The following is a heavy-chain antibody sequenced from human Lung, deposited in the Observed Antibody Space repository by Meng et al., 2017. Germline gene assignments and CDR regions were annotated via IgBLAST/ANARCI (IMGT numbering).Heavy chain of an antibody. Sequence: QVEPKQGGSGLLKLSESLSLTCVASGGSFSDYYWSWIRQPPGKGLAWIGEINHSGSTNYNPSLESRATISVDTSQNNLSLKLSSVTAADSAVYYCARGPTTMAHDFDYWGQGTLVTVSS. J-gene: IGHJ4*02. CDR3: ARGPTTMAHDFDY. V-gene: IGHV4-34*01. D-gene: IGHD4-11*01. CDR2: INHSGST. CDR1: GGSFSDYY.